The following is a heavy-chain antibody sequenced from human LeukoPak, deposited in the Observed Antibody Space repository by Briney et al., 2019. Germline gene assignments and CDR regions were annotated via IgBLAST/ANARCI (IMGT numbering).Heavy chain of an antibody. J-gene: IGHJ4*02. V-gene: IGHV1-18*01. CDR2: INAYNGDT. Sequence: ASVKVSCKASNYTFTSYGISGGRQTPGKGLEWMAWINAYNGDTNYAQKLQGRVTLTTDTSTSTAYMELRSLRSDDTAVYYCARDGSGVWFDYWGQGTLVTVSS. CDR1: NYTFTSYG. CDR3: ARDGSGVWFDY. D-gene: IGHD3-10*01.